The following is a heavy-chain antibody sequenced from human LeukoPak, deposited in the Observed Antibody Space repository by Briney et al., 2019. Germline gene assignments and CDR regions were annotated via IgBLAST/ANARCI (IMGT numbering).Heavy chain of an antibody. J-gene: IGHJ4*02. V-gene: IGHV3-30*02. Sequence: GSLRLSCAASGFTFSSYGMHWVRQAPGKGLEWVAFIRYDGSNKYYADSVKGRFTISRDNSKNTLYLQMNSLRAEDTAVYYCAKSEEWEPHIDYWGQGTLVTVSS. CDR1: GFTFSSYG. CDR2: IRYDGSNK. D-gene: IGHD1-26*01. CDR3: AKSEEWEPHIDY.